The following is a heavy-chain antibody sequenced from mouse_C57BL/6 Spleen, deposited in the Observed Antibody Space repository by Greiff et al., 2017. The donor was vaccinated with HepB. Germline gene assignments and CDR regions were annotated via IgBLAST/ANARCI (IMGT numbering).Heavy chain of an antibody. V-gene: IGHV5-17*01. D-gene: IGHD2-2*01. Sequence: EVKLMESGGGLVKPGGSLKLSCAASGFTFSDYGMHWVRQAPEKGLEWVAYISSGSSTIYYADTVKGRFTISRDNAKNTLFLQMTSLRSEDTAMYYCERPYGYDDAMDYWGQGTSVTVSS. J-gene: IGHJ4*01. CDR2: ISSGSSTI. CDR1: GFTFSDYG. CDR3: ERPYGYDDAMDY.